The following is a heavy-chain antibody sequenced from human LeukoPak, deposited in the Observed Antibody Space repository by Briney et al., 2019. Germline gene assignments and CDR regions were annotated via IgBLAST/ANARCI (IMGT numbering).Heavy chain of an antibody. CDR2: IYPGDSDT. J-gene: IGHJ4*02. Sequence: KCGESLKISCKGSGCSFTSYWIGWVRQMPGKGLEWMGIIYPGDSDTRYSPSFQGQVTISADKSISTAYLQWSSLKASDTAMYYCARGGHYYYGSDSFDYWGQGTLVTVSS. V-gene: IGHV5-51*01. CDR3: ARGGHYYYGSDSFDY. D-gene: IGHD3-10*01. CDR1: GCSFTSYW.